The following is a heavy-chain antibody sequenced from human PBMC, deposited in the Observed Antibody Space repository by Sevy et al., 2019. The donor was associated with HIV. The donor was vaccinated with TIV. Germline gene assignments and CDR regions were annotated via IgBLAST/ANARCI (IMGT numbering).Heavy chain of an antibody. J-gene: IGHJ4*02. Sequence: GGSLRLSCAASGFPVSSNYMSWVRQAPGKGLEWVSVIYSDGSTYHADSVKGRFTISRDNSKNTLYLRMNSLRVEDTAVYYCARGKSGYGYGLDYWGQGTLVTVSS. CDR2: IYSDGST. CDR1: GFPVSSNY. D-gene: IGHD5-18*01. CDR3: ARGKSGYGYGLDY. V-gene: IGHV3-66*01.